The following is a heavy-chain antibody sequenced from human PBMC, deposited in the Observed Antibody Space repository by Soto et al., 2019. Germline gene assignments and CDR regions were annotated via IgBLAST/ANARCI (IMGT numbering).Heavy chain of an antibody. CDR1: GFTFSSYG. D-gene: IGHD2-15*01. J-gene: IGHJ3*02. CDR3: AKDRIEDIVVVVAATNAFDI. CDR2: ISYDGSNK. Sequence: QVQLVESGGGVVQPGRSLRLSCAASGFTFSSYGMHWVRQAPGKGLEWVAVISYDGSNKYYADSVKGRFTISRDNSKNTMYLQMNSLRAEDTAVYYSAKDRIEDIVVVVAATNAFDIWGHGTMVTVSS. V-gene: IGHV3-30*18.